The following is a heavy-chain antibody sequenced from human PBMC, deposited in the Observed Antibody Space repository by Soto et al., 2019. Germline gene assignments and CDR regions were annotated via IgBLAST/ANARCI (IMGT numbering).Heavy chain of an antibody. Sequence: SETLSLTCAVYGGSFSGYYWSWIRQPPGKGLERIGEINHSGSTNYNPSLKSRVTISVDTSKNQFSLKLSSVTAADTAVYYCARVQVAAAGMAWFDPWGQGTLVTVSS. D-gene: IGHD6-13*01. V-gene: IGHV4-34*01. CDR2: INHSGST. CDR3: ARVQVAAAGMAWFDP. CDR1: GGSFSGYY. J-gene: IGHJ5*02.